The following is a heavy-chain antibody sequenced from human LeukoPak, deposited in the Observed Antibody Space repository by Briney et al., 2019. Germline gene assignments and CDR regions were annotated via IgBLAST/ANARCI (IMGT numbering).Heavy chain of an antibody. V-gene: IGHV4-34*01. D-gene: IGHD1-14*01. Sequence: GSLRLSCAASGFTFSDYYMSWIRQPPGKGLEWIGEINHSGSTIYNPSLKSRVTISVDTSKNQFSLKLSSVTAADTAVYYCARVPEGEYNWFDPWGQGTLVTVSS. CDR3: ARVPEGEYNWFDP. J-gene: IGHJ5*02. CDR1: GFTFSDYY. CDR2: INHSGST.